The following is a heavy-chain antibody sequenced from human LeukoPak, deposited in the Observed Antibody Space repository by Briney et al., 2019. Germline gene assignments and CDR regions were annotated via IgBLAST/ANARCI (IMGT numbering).Heavy chain of an antibody. Sequence: SETLSLTCTVSGGSISSYYWSWIRQPPGKGLEWIGYIYYSGSTNYNPSLKSRVTISVDTSKNQFSLKLSSVTAADTAVYYCARGATGYYYYYMDVWGKGTTVTVSS. CDR2: IYYSGST. CDR3: ARGATGYYYYYMDV. V-gene: IGHV4-59*01. CDR1: GGSISSYY. J-gene: IGHJ6*03. D-gene: IGHD5-12*01.